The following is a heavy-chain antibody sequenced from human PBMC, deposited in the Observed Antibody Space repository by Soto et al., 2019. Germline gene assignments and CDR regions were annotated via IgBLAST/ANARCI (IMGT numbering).Heavy chain of an antibody. D-gene: IGHD2-21*02. V-gene: IGHV3-30*18. J-gene: IGHJ4*02. CDR1: GFTFSSYG. CDR3: AKGEGAYCGCDCYSPFDY. CDR2: ISYDGSNK. Sequence: QVQLVESGGGVVQPGRSLRLSCAASGFTFSSYGMHWVRQAPGKGLEWVAVISYDGSNKYYADSVKGRFTISRDNSKNTLYLQMNSLRAEDTAVYYCAKGEGAYCGCDCYSPFDYWGQGTLVTVSS.